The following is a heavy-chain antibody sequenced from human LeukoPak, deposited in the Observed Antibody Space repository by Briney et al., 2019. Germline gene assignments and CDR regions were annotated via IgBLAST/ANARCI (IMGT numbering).Heavy chain of an antibody. V-gene: IGHV1-8*03. J-gene: IGHJ6*03. CDR3: ARLNHDFWSGVWEGYYMDV. Sequence: GASVKVSCKASGYTFTSYDINWVRQATGQGLEWMGWMNPNSGNTGYAQKFQGRVTITRNTSISTAYMDLSSLRAEDTAVYYCARLNHDFWSGVWEGYYMDVWGKGTTVTVS. D-gene: IGHD3-3*01. CDR2: MNPNSGNT. CDR1: GYTFTSYD.